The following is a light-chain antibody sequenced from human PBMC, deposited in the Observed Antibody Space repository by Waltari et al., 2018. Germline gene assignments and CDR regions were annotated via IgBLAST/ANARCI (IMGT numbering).Light chain of an antibody. V-gene: IGKV4-1*01. J-gene: IGKJ1*01. CDR3: QQYYTTPWT. Sequence: DIVMTQSPDSLAVSLGERATINCESSQSVLYSSNNKNYLAWYHQKPGQPPKRLIYWASTRDSGVPDRFSGSGSGTDFTLSISSLQAEDVAFYYCQQYYTTPWTFGQGTKVEIK. CDR1: QSVLYSSNNKNY. CDR2: WAS.